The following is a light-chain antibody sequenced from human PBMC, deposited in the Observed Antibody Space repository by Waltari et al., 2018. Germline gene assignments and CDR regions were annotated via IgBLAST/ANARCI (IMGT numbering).Light chain of an antibody. CDR2: DAS. CDR1: QSISSW. Sequence: DIQMTQSPSTLSASVGDRVTITCRASQSISSWLAWYQQKPGKAPKLLIYDASSVESGVPSRFSGRGSGTEFSLTISGLQPDDFATYYCQESYSSPPSTFGQGTKVDIK. J-gene: IGKJ1*01. V-gene: IGKV1-5*01. CDR3: QESYSSPPST.